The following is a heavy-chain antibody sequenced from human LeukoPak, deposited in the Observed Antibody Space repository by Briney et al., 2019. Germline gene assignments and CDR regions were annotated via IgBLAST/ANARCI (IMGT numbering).Heavy chain of an antibody. CDR3: ARVFCGGAKMCYKRFPDFGP. J-gene: IGHJ5*01. CDR1: GYTFNTFY. Sequence: ASVKVSCKASGYTFNTFYMHWLRQVPGQGPEWMGWINPNTGGTAYSQRFQGRITVFADTSTNTAYMELTGLTSDDTAVYYCARVFCGGAKMCYKRFPDFGPWGQGTRVTVSS. CDR2: INPNTGGT. V-gene: IGHV1-2*02. D-gene: IGHD2-21*01.